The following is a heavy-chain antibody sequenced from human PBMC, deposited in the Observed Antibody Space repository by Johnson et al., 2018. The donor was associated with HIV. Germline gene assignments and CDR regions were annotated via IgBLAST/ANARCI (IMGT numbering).Heavy chain of an antibody. J-gene: IGHJ3*02. Sequence: VQLVESGGGLAQPGGSLRLSCASSGFTFSSYDMHWVRQAPGKGLEWVSVIYSGGNTYYADSVKGRFTISRDNSKNTLYLQMNSLRAEDTAVYYCARDLRYSGYEYAFDIWGQGTMVTVSS. V-gene: IGHV3-66*01. CDR3: ARDLRYSGYEYAFDI. CDR1: GFTFSSYD. CDR2: IYSGGNT. D-gene: IGHD5-12*01.